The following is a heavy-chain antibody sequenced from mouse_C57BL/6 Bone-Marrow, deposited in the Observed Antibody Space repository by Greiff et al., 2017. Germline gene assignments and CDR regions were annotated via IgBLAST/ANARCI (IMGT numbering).Heavy chain of an antibody. Sequence: QVQLKQPGAELVMPGASVKLSCKASGYTFTSYWMHWVKQRPGQGLEWIGEIDPSDSYTNYNQKFKGKSTLTVDKSSSTAYMQLSSLTSEDSAVYYCARVYYGYSFAYWGQGTLVTVSA. CDR3: ARVYYGYSFAY. CDR1: GYTFTSYW. J-gene: IGHJ3*01. V-gene: IGHV1-69*01. D-gene: IGHD2-2*01. CDR2: IDPSDSYT.